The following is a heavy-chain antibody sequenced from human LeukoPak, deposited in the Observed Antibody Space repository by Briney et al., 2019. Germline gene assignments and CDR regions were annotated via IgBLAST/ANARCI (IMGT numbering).Heavy chain of an antibody. CDR1: GFTFSSFS. V-gene: IGHV3-23*01. Sequence: GGSLRLSCAASGFTFSSFSMNWVRQAPGKGLEWVSAISGSGGSTYYADSVKGRFTISRDNSKNTLYLQMNSLRAEDTAIYYCAKVHRAYDYDSGSYYDSGFDYWGQGTLVTVSS. D-gene: IGHD3-10*01. CDR2: ISGSGGST. CDR3: AKVHRAYDYDSGSYYDSGFDY. J-gene: IGHJ4*02.